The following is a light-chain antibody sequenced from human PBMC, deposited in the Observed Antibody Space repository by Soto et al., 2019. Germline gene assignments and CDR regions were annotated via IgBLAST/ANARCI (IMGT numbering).Light chain of an antibody. CDR2: DVS. V-gene: IGKV3-20*01. Sequence: EIVLTQSPGTLSLSPGERATLSCRASQSVGSSYLTWYQQKPGQAPRLLIYDVSSRATGIPDRFSGSGSGTDFTLPISRLEPEDCAVYYCQQYVSSPFTFGPGTKVDIK. J-gene: IGKJ3*01. CDR1: QSVGSSY. CDR3: QQYVSSPFT.